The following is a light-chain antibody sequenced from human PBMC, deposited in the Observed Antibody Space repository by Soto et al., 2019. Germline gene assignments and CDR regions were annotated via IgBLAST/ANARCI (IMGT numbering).Light chain of an antibody. CDR1: QSVSSN. Sequence: EIVMTQSPAILSVSPGERATLSCRASQSVSSNLAWYQQKPGQAPRLLIYGASTRAPGIPARFSGSGSATEFTLTISSLQSEDFAVYYCQQYNNWPYTFGQGTKLEIK. V-gene: IGKV3-15*01. CDR2: GAS. CDR3: QQYNNWPYT. J-gene: IGKJ2*01.